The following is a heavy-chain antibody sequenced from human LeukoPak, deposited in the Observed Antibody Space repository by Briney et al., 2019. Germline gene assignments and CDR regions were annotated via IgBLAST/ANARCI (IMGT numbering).Heavy chain of an antibody. D-gene: IGHD2-2*02. CDR3: AKGGRECSSTTCYTLYNWFDP. Sequence: PGGSLRLSCAASGFTFSSYGMHWVRQAPGKGLEWVAVIWYDGSNKYYADSVKGRFTISRDNSKNTLYLQMNSLRVEDTAIYYCAKGGRECSSTTCYTLYNWFDPWGQGTLVTVSS. CDR2: IWYDGSNK. CDR1: GFTFSSYG. V-gene: IGHV3-33*06. J-gene: IGHJ5*02.